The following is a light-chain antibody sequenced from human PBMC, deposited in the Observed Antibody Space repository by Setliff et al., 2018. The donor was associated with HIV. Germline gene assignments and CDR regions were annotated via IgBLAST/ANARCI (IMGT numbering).Light chain of an antibody. Sequence: DIVLSQSPDSLAVSLGERATVNCRSSQSILSSSNNQNYLAWFQQKPGQPPKQPLYWASTRESGVPDRFSGSGSGTDFTLTINNLQAEDVAEYYCQQYYGAPLTFGQGTKVDIK. CDR3: QQYYGAPLT. CDR1: QSILSSSNNQNY. J-gene: IGKJ1*01. CDR2: WAS. V-gene: IGKV4-1*01.